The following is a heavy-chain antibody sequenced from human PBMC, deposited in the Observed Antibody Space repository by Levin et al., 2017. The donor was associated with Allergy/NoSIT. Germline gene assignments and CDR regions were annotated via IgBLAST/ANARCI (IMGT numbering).Heavy chain of an antibody. D-gene: IGHD2/OR15-2a*01. CDR2: ISYDGSNK. J-gene: IGHJ1*01. CDR3: AKDLRPKTFEYFQH. V-gene: IGHV3-30*18. CDR1: GFTFSSYG. Sequence: GESLKISCAASGFTFSSYGMHWVRQAPGKGLEWVAVISYDGSNKYYADSVKGRFTISRDNSKNTLYLQMNSLRAEDTAVYYCAKDLRPKTFEYFQHWGQGTLVTVSS.